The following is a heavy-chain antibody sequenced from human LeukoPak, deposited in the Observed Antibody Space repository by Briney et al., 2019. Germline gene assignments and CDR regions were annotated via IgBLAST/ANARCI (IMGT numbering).Heavy chain of an antibody. Sequence: EGSLRLSCAASGFTFSSYWMSWVRQAPGKGLEWVANIKQDGSEKYYVDSVKGRFTISRDNSKNTLYLQMNSLRAEDTAVYYCARDQLSLELSIVLIFDYWGQGTLVTVSS. CDR3: ARDQLSLELSIVLIFDY. J-gene: IGHJ4*02. CDR2: IKQDGSEK. D-gene: IGHD2-8*01. V-gene: IGHV3-7*01. CDR1: GFTFSSYW.